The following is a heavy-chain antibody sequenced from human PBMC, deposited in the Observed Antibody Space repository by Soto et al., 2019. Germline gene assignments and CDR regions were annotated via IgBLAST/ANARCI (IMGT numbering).Heavy chain of an antibody. CDR1: GFTFSNYG. CDR2: ISYDGDNE. CDR3: AKDGGPVYCNSPGCSAKHFDY. V-gene: IGHV3-30*18. J-gene: IGHJ4*02. D-gene: IGHD2-2*01. Sequence: QVQLVESGGGVVQPGRSLRLSCAASGFTFSNYGMHWVRQAPGEGLEWVAIISYDGDNEYYADSVRGRFTISRDNSKNTLYLQTSSLRHEDTAVYYCAKDGGPVYCNSPGCSAKHFDYWGQGTLVTVSS.